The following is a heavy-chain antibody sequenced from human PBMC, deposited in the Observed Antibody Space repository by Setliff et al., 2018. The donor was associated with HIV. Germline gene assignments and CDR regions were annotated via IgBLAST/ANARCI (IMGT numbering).Heavy chain of an antibody. V-gene: IGHV4-30-2*01. CDR2: IYYNGNS. J-gene: IGHJ6*02. CDR1: GGSMRSSGYS. Sequence: SETLSLTCAVSGGSMRSSGYSWTWIRQAPGKGLEWVGYIYYNGNSYYNPSLKSRVTMSVDRSKNQFSLKLSSVTAADTAVYYCARRGGFFYYGMDVWGQGTTVTVSS. CDR3: ARRGGFFYYGMDV.